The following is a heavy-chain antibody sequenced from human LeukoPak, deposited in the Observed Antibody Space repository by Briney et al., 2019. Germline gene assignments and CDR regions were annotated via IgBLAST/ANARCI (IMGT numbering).Heavy chain of an antibody. D-gene: IGHD2-15*01. Sequence: PSETLSLTCTGSGGSVSSGSYYWSWIRQPPGKGLERIGYIYYSGSTNYNPSLKSRVTISVDTSKNQFSLKLSSVTAADTAVYYCARVGPVVAATGKWFDPWGQGTLVTVSS. V-gene: IGHV4-61*01. CDR1: GGSVSSGSYY. CDR2: IYYSGST. J-gene: IGHJ5*02. CDR3: ARVGPVVAATGKWFDP.